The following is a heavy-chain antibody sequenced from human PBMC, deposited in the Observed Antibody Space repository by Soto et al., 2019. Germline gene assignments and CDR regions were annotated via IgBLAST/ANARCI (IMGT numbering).Heavy chain of an antibody. D-gene: IGHD6-6*01. CDR3: ARDEYSSSPPFDY. V-gene: IGHV3-48*01. Sequence: GGSLRLSCAASGFTFRSYSMNWVRQAPGKGLEWVSYISSSSSTIYYADSVKGRFTISRDNAKNSLYLQMNSLRAEDTAVYYCARDEYSSSPPFDYWGQGTLVTVSS. CDR1: GFTFRSYS. CDR2: ISSSSSTI. J-gene: IGHJ4*02.